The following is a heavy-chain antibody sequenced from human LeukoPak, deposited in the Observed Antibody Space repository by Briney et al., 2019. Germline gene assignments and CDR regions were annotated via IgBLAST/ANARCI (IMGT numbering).Heavy chain of an antibody. CDR2: ITTTGDT. Sequence: PGGSLRLSCAASGVTFSTYDMYCVRQTTGEGLEWVSGITTTGDTYYPGSVKGRFTISRENAKNSLYLQMSSLRAGDTAVYYCARGIRSGVWAFDIWGQRTMVTVSS. J-gene: IGHJ3*02. V-gene: IGHV3-13*04. D-gene: IGHD7-27*01. CDR3: ARGIRSGVWAFDI. CDR1: GVTFSTYD.